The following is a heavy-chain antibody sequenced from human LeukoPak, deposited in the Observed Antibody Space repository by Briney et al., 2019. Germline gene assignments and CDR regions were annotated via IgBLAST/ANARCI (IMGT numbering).Heavy chain of an antibody. J-gene: IGHJ4*02. D-gene: IGHD5-24*01. CDR2: IYYSGST. Sequence: PSETLSLTCTVSGYSISSGYYWGWIRQPPGKGLEWIGYIYYSGSTNYNPSLKSRVTISVDTSKNQFSLKLSSVTAADTAVYYCARSMATISEPFDYWGQGTLVTVSS. CDR3: ARSMATISEPFDY. CDR1: GYSISSGYY. V-gene: IGHV4-38-2*02.